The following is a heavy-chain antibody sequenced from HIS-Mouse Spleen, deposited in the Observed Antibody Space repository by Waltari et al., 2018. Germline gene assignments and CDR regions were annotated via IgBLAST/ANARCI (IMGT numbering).Heavy chain of an antibody. CDR2: INPNSGGT. V-gene: IGHV1-2*02. D-gene: IGHD6-19*01. J-gene: IGHJ5*02. CDR1: GYTFTAYY. Sequence: QVQLVQSGAEVKKPGASVKVSCKASGYTFTAYYMHWVRQAPGQGLEWMGWINPNSGGTNYAQKFQSRVTMTRDTSISTAYMELSRLRSDDTAVYYCARAAIGWTPRADPWGQGTLVTVSS. CDR3: ARAAIGWTPRADP.